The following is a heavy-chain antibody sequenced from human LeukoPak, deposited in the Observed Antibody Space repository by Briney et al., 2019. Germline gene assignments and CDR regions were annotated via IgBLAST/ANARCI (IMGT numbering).Heavy chain of an antibody. CDR1: GGSISSSNYY. CDR2: IYYSGNT. D-gene: IGHD1-26*01. CDR3: ARPSSGSYSKGAFDI. J-gene: IGHJ3*02. Sequence: PSETLSLTCIVSGGSISSSNYYWAWIRQPPGKGLEWIGSIYYSGNTYYNPSLMSRVTISGDTSKNHFSLNLRSVTAADTAVYYCARPSSGSYSKGAFDIWGQGTMVTVSS. V-gene: IGHV4-39*02.